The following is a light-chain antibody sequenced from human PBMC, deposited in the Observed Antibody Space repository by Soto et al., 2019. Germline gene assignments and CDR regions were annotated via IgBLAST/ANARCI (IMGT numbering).Light chain of an antibody. J-gene: IGLJ3*02. CDR1: SSDVGSYNL. CDR3: CSYARGSTLV. V-gene: IGLV2-23*01. CDR2: EDS. Sequence: QSALTQPASVSGSPGQSITISCTGTSSDVGSYNLVSWYQQHPGKAPKLMIYEDSKRPSGVSNRFFGSKSGNTASLTISGLQAEDEADYFRCSYARGSTLVFGGGTKVTVL.